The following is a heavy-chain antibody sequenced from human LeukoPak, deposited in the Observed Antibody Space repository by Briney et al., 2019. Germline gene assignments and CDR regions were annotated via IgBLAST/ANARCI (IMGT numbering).Heavy chain of an antibody. D-gene: IGHD6-13*01. Sequence: SQTLSLTCAISGDSVSSNSAAWNWIRQSPSRGLEWLGRTYYRSKRHNDYAVSVKSRIIINPDTSRNQFSLQLDSVTPEDTAVYYCARSRDITTAGTNAVDIWGQGTTVTVSS. V-gene: IGHV6-1*01. J-gene: IGHJ3*02. CDR1: GDSVSSNSAA. CDR3: ARSRDITTAGTNAVDI. CDR2: TYYRSKRHN.